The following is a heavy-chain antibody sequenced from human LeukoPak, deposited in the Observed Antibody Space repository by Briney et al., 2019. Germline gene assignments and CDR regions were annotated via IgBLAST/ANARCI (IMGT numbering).Heavy chain of an antibody. J-gene: IGHJ6*03. D-gene: IGHD3-10*01. V-gene: IGHV3-33*01. CDR2: IWYDGSNK. CDR3: ARGRKGSGSPYYYYYMDV. Sequence: GRSLRLSCAASGFTFSSYGMHWVRQAPGKGLEWVAVIWYDGSNKYYADSVKGRFTISRDNSKNTLYLQMNSLRAEDTAVYYCARGRKGSGSPYYYYYMDVWGKGTTVTVSS. CDR1: GFTFSSYG.